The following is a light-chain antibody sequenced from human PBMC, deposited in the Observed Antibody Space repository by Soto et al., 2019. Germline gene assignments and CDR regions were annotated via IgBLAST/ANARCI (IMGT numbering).Light chain of an antibody. CDR1: ESIRTW. CDR3: QHYKSYSEA. CDR2: DAS. Sequence: DIQMTQSPTTLSASIGDRVTITCRASESIRTWLAWYQHKPGKAPKFLIYDASTLESGVPSRFSGSGSGTEFTLTISSLQPDDFATYYCQHYKSYSEAFGQGTKV. J-gene: IGKJ1*01. V-gene: IGKV1-5*01.